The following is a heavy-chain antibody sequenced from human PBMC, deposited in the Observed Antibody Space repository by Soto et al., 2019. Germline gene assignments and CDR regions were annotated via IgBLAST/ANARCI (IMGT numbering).Heavy chain of an antibody. J-gene: IGHJ6*02. CDR2: IIPIFGTA. Sequence: SVKVSCKASGGTFSSYAISWVRQAPGQGLEWMGGIIPIFGTANYAQKFQGRVTMTTDASTSTAYMELRSLTSDDTAMYYCAREGFCSSGRCALYFHDFFGMDVWGQGTTVTVSS. D-gene: IGHD2-15*01. CDR1: GGTFSSYA. V-gene: IGHV1-69*05. CDR3: AREGFCSSGRCALYFHDFFGMDV.